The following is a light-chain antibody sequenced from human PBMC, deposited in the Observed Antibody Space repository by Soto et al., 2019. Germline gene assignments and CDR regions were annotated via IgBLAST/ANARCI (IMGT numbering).Light chain of an antibody. Sequence: QSALTQPASVSGSPGQSITISCTGTSSDVGNYNLVSWYQQHPGKAPKLIIYEGSKRPSGVSNRFSGSKSGNTASLTISGLQAEDEADYYCCSYAGSSTFYVFGTGTKVTVL. CDR1: SSDVGNYNL. CDR2: EGS. J-gene: IGLJ1*01. V-gene: IGLV2-23*01. CDR3: CSYAGSSTFYV.